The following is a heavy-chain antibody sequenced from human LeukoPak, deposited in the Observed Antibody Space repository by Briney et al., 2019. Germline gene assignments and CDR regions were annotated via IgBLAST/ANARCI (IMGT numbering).Heavy chain of an antibody. CDR2: IKQDGSAT. CDR3: ARDQGYSSKWSEALNI. V-gene: IGHV3-7*01. J-gene: IGHJ3*02. CDR1: GFTFTTYW. Sequence: GGSLRLSCAASGFTFTTYWMSWVRQPPGKGLEWVANIKQDGSATSYVDSVKGRFTISRDNAKNSLYLQLSSLRDEDTAVYYCARDQGYSSKWSEALNIWGQGTTVTVSS. D-gene: IGHD2-2*01.